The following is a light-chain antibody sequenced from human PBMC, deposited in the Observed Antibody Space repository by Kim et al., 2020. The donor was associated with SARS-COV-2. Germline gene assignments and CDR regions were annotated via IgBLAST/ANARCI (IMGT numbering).Light chain of an antibody. CDR2: EVK. CDR1: GTAVGGADY. Sequence: GRSATVPGTGTGTAVGGADYVAWYQQRPGKAPKLIIYEVKWRPSGVSDRFSGSKSADMASLTISGLQADDEADYYCSSYAGSNNLVFGTGTKVTVL. V-gene: IGLV2-8*01. J-gene: IGLJ1*01. CDR3: SSYAGSNNLV.